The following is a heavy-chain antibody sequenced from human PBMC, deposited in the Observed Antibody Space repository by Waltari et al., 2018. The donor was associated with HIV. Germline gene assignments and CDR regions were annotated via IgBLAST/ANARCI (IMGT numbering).Heavy chain of an antibody. Sequence: EVQLVQSGAEVKKPGESLKISCKGSGYTFTSYWIGWVRQMPGKGMEWMGISYAGHSDTTYSPAFQGQVTISADKSISTAYLQWSSLKASDTAMYYCARQDIVVVPDAFDIWGQGTMVTVSS. CDR1: GYTFTSYW. J-gene: IGHJ3*02. D-gene: IGHD2-2*01. CDR3: ARQDIVVVPDAFDI. V-gene: IGHV5-51*01. CDR2: SYAGHSDT.